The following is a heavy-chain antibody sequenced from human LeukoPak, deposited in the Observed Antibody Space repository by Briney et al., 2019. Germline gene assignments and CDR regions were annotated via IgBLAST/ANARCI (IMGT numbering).Heavy chain of an antibody. D-gene: IGHD2-15*01. CDR1: GFTFSSYA. V-gene: IGHV3-30*04. J-gene: IGHJ4*02. CDR2: ISYDGSNK. CDR3: ARDSGRGYFDY. Sequence: PGGSLRLSCAASGFTFSSYAMHWVRQAPGKGLEWVAVISYDGSNKYYADSVKGRFTISRDNSKNTLYLQMNSLRAEDTAVYYRARDSGRGYFDYWGQGTLVTVSS.